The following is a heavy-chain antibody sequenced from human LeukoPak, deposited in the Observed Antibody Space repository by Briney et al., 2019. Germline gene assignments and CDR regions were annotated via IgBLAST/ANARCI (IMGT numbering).Heavy chain of an antibody. Sequence: HPGRSLRLSCAASGFTFSSYAMHWVRQAPGKGLEWVAVISYDGSNKYYADSVKGRFTISRDNSKNTLYLQMNSLRAEDTAVYYCTVTTFDYWGQGTLVTVSS. D-gene: IGHD4-17*01. CDR1: GFTFSSYA. CDR2: ISYDGSNK. J-gene: IGHJ4*02. V-gene: IGHV3-30-3*01. CDR3: TVTTFDY.